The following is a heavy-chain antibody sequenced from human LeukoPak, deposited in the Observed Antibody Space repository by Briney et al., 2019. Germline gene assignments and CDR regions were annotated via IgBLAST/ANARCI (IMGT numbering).Heavy chain of an antibody. J-gene: IGHJ6*02. D-gene: IGHD2-2*01. CDR1: GFTFSSYW. CDR2: IKQDGSEK. V-gene: IGHV3-7*01. Sequence: PGGSLRLSCAASGFTFSSYWMSWVRQAPGKGLEWVAHIKQDGSEKYYVDSVKGRFTISRDNAKNSLYLQINSLRAEDTAVYYCAREEYCSSTSCRRYYYYGMDVWGQGTTVTVSS. CDR3: AREEYCSSTSCRRYYYYGMDV.